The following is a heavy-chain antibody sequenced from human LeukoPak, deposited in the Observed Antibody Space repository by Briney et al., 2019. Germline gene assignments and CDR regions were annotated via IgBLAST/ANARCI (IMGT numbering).Heavy chain of an antibody. CDR3: ARDGVFRSSAPDY. CDR1: GFTFSSYS. Sequence: GRSLRLSCAASGFTFSSYSMNWVRQAPGKGLEWVSSISSSSSYIYYADSVKGRFTISRDNAKNSLYLQMNSLRAEDTAVYYCARDGVFRSSAPDYWGQGTLVTVSS. V-gene: IGHV3-21*01. D-gene: IGHD6-6*01. CDR2: ISSSSSYI. J-gene: IGHJ4*02.